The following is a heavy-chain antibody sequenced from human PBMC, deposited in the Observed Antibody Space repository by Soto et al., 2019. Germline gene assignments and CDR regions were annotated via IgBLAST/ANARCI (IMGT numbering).Heavy chain of an antibody. CDR2: ISGSGGNI. J-gene: IGHJ4*02. CDR1: GFTFSRYA. V-gene: IGHV3-23*01. Sequence: EVQLLESGGGLVQPGGSLRLSCAASGFTFSRYAMGWVRQAPGKGLEWVSVISGSGGNIHYADSVKGRFTIYRDNSKNTLYLQMNSLRVEDTAVYNCATQDFRGTTGTTWGQGTLVTVSS. CDR3: ATQDFRGTTGTT. D-gene: IGHD1-1*01.